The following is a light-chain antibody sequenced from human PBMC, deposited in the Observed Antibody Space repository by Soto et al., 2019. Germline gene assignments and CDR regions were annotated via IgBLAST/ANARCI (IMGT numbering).Light chain of an antibody. Sequence: QSVLTQPASVSGSPGQSIAISCTGNSRDVGGYNYVSWYQHHPGKVPQIMIYDVSSRPSGVSDRFSGSKSGNTASLTISGLQAEDEADYYCSSYTSSNTYVFGTGTKVTVL. CDR3: SSYTSSNTYV. V-gene: IGLV2-14*03. CDR2: DVS. J-gene: IGLJ1*01. CDR1: SRDVGGYNY.